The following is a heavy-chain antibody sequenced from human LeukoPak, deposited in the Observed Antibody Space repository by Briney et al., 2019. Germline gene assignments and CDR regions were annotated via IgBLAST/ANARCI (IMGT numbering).Heavy chain of an antibody. Sequence: PSQTLSLTCTVSGGSISSGGYYWSWIRQHPGKGLEWIGYIYYSGSTYYNPSLKSRVAISVDTSKNQFSLKLSSVTAADTAVCYCARVDCSGGSCPLDYWGQGTLVTVSS. V-gene: IGHV4-31*03. J-gene: IGHJ4*02. CDR3: ARVDCSGGSCPLDY. D-gene: IGHD2-15*01. CDR1: GGSISSGGYY. CDR2: IYYSGST.